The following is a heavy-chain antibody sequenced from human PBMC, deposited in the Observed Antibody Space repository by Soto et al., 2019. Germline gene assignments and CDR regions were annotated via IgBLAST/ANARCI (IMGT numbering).Heavy chain of an antibody. V-gene: IGHV3-21*06. CDR3: SGCSGGACHKNYGMDV. CDR2: ISPSSGHI. J-gene: IGHJ6*02. Sequence: EVHLVESGGGLAKPGGSLRLSCEVSGFTFSSCTMNWVRQAPGKGLEWVSSISPSSGHIYYADSVKGRFTISRDNAKNSLFLQMNSLRGEDTAVYYCSGCSGGACHKNYGMDVWGQGTTVTVSS. CDR1: GFTFSSCT. D-gene: IGHD2-21*02.